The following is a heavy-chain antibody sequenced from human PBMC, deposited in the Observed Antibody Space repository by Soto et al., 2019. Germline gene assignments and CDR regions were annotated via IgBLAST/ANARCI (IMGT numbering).Heavy chain of an antibody. Sequence: SETLSLTCAVYGGSVNGYYWNWIRQPPGKGLEWIGEINHTGGIHYNPSLQSRVTMSVDNSKNQLSLRLSSVTAADTAIYYCATRITVFGVLIPPFDPWGQGTQVTVSS. J-gene: IGHJ5*02. CDR2: INHTGGI. CDR1: GGSVNGYY. D-gene: IGHD3-3*01. V-gene: IGHV4-34*01. CDR3: ATRITVFGVLIPPFDP.